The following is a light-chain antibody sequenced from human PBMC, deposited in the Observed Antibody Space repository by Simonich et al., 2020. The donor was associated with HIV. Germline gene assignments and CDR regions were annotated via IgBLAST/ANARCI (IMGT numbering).Light chain of an antibody. J-gene: IGKJ2*01. Sequence: DIQMTQSPSSLSASVGDSVTVACRASQSIRTFLNWYQQKPGKAPKLLIYAASSLQSGVPSRFSGSGSGTDFTLTINSLQPEDFATYYCHQSYSNPRTFGQGTKLEIK. CDR1: QSIRTF. V-gene: IGKV1-39*01. CDR2: AAS. CDR3: HQSYSNPRT.